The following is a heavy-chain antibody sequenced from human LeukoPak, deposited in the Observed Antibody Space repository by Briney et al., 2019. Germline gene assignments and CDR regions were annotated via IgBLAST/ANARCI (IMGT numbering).Heavy chain of an antibody. D-gene: IGHD6-19*01. V-gene: IGHV1-69*13. CDR3: ARLRSSGRMNMDV. CDR2: IISIFGTA. CDR1: GGTFSSYA. Sequence: ASVTVSCKASGGTFSSYAISWVRQAPGQGLEWMGGIISIFGTANYAQKFQGRVTITADESTSTAYMELSSLRSEDTAVYYCARLRSSGRMNMDVWGQGTTVTISS. J-gene: IGHJ6*02.